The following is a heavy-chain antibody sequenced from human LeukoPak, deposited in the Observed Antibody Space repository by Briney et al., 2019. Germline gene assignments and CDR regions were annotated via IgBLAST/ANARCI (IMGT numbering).Heavy chain of an antibody. J-gene: IGHJ6*04. Sequence: SVKVSCKASGGTFSSYAISWVRQAPGQGLEWMGGIIPIFGTANYAQRFQGRVTITADESTSTAYMELSSLRSEDTAVYYCARENCSGGSCYSPGYYYYGMDVWGKGTTVTVSS. V-gene: IGHV1-69*13. CDR1: GGTFSSYA. CDR3: ARENCSGGSCYSPGYYYYGMDV. CDR2: IIPIFGTA. D-gene: IGHD2-15*01.